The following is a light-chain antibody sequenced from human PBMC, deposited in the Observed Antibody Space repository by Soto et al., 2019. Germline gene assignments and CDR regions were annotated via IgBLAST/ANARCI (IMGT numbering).Light chain of an antibody. CDR3: QQYGSSPLT. J-gene: IGKJ4*01. Sequence: EIVLTQSPGTLSLSPGERATLSCRASKSVSSSFLAWYQQKPGQAPSLLNYGASSRATGIPDRFSGSGSGTDFTLTISRLEPEDVAVYYCQQYGSSPLTFGGGTKVEIK. V-gene: IGKV3-20*01. CDR1: KSVSSSF. CDR2: GAS.